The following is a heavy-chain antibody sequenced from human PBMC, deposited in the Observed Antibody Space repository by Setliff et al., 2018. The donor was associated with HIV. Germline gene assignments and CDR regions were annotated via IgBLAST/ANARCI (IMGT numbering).Heavy chain of an antibody. D-gene: IGHD5-18*01. J-gene: IGHJ4*02. CDR2: IYYSGGT. Sequence: SETLRLSCTASGFTFGDYALNWIRQPPGKGLEWIGSIYYSGGTYYNPSLKSRLTISVDTSKNQVSLKLSSVTAADTAVYYCARAGSYGWDYWGQGTLVTVSS. V-gene: IGHV4-39*07. CDR1: GFTFGDYA. CDR3: ARAGSYGWDY.